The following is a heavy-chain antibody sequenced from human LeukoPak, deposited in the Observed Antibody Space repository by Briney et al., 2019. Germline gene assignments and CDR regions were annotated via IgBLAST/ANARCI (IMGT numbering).Heavy chain of an antibody. CDR2: ISYDGSNE. V-gene: IGHV3-30*03. CDR3: ARGPDAFDI. J-gene: IGHJ3*02. CDR1: GFTFSTYD. Sequence: PGGSLRLSCAASGFTFSTYDMYWVRQAPGKGLEWVAVISYDGSNEYYADSVKGRFTISRDNSNNTLYLQMNTLRAEDTAVYYCARGPDAFDIWGQGTMVTVSS.